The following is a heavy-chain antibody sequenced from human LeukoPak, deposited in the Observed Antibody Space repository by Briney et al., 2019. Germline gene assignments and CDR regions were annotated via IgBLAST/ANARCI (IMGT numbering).Heavy chain of an antibody. V-gene: IGHV4-39*07. D-gene: IGHD2-21*02. CDR3: ARDHVLLPLGYFDY. Sequence: KPSETLSLTCTISGGSISSSSYYWGWIRQPPGKGLEWIGSIYYSGSTYYNPSLKSRVTISVDTSKNQFSLKLSSVTAADTAVYYCARDHVLLPLGYFDYWGQGTLVTVSS. CDR2: IYYSGST. J-gene: IGHJ4*02. CDR1: GGSISSSSYY.